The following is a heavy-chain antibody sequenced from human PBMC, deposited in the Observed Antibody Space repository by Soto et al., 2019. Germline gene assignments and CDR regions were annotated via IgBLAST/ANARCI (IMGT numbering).Heavy chain of an antibody. CDR1: GGSISSSSYY. V-gene: IGHV4-61*01. D-gene: IGHD6-13*01. CDR2: IYYSGST. J-gene: IGHJ6*02. Sequence: SETLSLTCTVSGGSISSSSYYWGWIRQPTGKGLEWIGYIYYSGSTNYNPSLKSRVTISVDTSKNQFSLKLSSVTAADTAVYYCARDKRSSSSWYDYYYGMDVWGQGTTVTVSS. CDR3: ARDKRSSSSWYDYYYGMDV.